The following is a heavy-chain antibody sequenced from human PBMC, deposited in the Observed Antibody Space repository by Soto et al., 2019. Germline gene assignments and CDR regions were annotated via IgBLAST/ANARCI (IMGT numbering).Heavy chain of an antibody. Sequence: TGGSLRLSCEASGLTVSNNYMTWVRQAPGKGLEWVSVIYSGGSTYYADSVQGRFTISRDNSKNTLYLQMKNLRAEDTAVYYCARVNYYGSGTYYKPDYYYGMDVWGQGTTVTVSS. CDR1: GLTVSNNY. D-gene: IGHD3-10*01. CDR2: IYSGGST. V-gene: IGHV3-53*01. J-gene: IGHJ6*02. CDR3: ARVNYYGSGTYYKPDYYYGMDV.